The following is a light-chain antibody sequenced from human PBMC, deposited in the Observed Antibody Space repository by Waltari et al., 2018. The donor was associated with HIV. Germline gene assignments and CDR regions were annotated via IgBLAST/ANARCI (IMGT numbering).Light chain of an antibody. CDR3: QQRSNWPRFT. CDR2: DAS. V-gene: IGKV3-15*01. J-gene: IGKJ2*01. Sequence: EIVMTQSPATLSVSPGERATLSCRASQSISSNLAWYQQKPGQAPRLLIYDASTRATGIPARFSGSGSGTEFTLTISSLQSEDFAVYYCQQRSNWPRFTFGQGTRLEI. CDR1: QSISSN.